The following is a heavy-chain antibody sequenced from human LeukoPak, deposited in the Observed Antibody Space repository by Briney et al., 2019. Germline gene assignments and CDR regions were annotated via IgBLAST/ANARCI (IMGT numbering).Heavy chain of an antibody. CDR3: AKSKTTSWSDFDY. J-gene: IGHJ4*02. Sequence: GGSLRLSCAASGFTFSSYAMSWVRQAPGKGLEWVSAISGGGGTTYYADSVKGRSTISRDNSKNTLSLQMNGLRAEDTAVYYCAKSKTTSWSDFDYWGQGTLVTVSS. CDR2: ISGGGGTT. D-gene: IGHD2-2*01. CDR1: GFTFSSYA. V-gene: IGHV3-23*01.